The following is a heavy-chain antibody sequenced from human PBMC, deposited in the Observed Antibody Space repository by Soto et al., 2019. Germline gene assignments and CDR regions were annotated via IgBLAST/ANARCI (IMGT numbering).Heavy chain of an antibody. J-gene: IGHJ6*02. D-gene: IGHD6-13*01. Sequence: QVQLVQSGAEVKKPGSSVKVSCKASGGTFSSYAISWVRQAPGQGLEWMGGIIPIFGTANYAQKFQGRVTITADKSTSTAYMELSSLRSEDTAVYYCARLWAYSSSWDLSGMDVWGQGTTVTVSS. V-gene: IGHV1-69*06. CDR1: GGTFSSYA. CDR2: IIPIFGTA. CDR3: ARLWAYSSSWDLSGMDV.